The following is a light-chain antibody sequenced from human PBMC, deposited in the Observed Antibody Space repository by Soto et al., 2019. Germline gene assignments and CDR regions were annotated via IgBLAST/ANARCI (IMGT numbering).Light chain of an antibody. Sequence: QSVLTQPPSASGTPGQRVTISCSGSSSNLGQNPVTWYQQLPGSAPKLLIYSNSHRPSGVPDRFSGSKSGTSASLAISGLQSEDESDYYCAAWDDSLTGSWVFGGGTKLTVL. CDR3: AAWDDSLTGSWV. CDR2: SNS. V-gene: IGLV1-44*01. CDR1: SSNLGQNP. J-gene: IGLJ3*02.